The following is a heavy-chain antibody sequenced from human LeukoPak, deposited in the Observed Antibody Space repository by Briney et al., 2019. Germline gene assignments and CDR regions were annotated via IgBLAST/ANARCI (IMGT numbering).Heavy chain of an antibody. CDR2: IIPILGIA. J-gene: IGHJ4*02. V-gene: IGHV1-69*04. Sequence: SVKASCKASGGTFSSYAISWVRQAPGQGLEWMGRIIPILGIANYAQKFQGRVTITADKSTSTAYMELSSLRSEDTAVYYCASTLGYCSGGSCSPFGYWGQGTLVTVSS. D-gene: IGHD2-15*01. CDR3: ASTLGYCSGGSCSPFGY. CDR1: GGTFSSYA.